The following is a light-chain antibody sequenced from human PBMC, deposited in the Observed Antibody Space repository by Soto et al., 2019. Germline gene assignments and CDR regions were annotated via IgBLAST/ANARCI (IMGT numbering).Light chain of an antibody. Sequence: EIVLTQSPATLSSSPVETATLSCMASQCVGTRLSWYQHKPGRAPRLLIYCASNRATGIPARFSGSSSGTDFTLTINSLAPEDFVIYYCHQRQSWPRTFGQGTKVDIK. CDR2: CAS. CDR3: HQRQSWPRT. CDR1: QCVGTR. V-gene: IGKV3-11*01. J-gene: IGKJ1*01.